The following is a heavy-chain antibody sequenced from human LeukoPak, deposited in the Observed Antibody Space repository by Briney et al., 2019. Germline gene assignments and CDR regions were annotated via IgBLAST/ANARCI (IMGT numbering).Heavy chain of an antibody. V-gene: IGHV3-66*01. CDR1: GFTVSSNY. CDR3: AREWIQLWYDAFDI. Sequence: PGGSLRLSCAASGFTVSSNYMNWVRQAPGKGLDWVSIIYSGGGTHYADSVKGRFTISRDNSKNTLYLQMNSLRAEDTAVYYCAREWIQLWYDAFDIWGQGTMVTVSS. CDR2: IYSGGGT. D-gene: IGHD5-18*01. J-gene: IGHJ3*02.